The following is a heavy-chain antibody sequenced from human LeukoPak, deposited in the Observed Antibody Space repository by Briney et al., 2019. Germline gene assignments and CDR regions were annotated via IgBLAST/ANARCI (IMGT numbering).Heavy chain of an antibody. CDR1: GFAVGSNY. D-gene: IGHD1-14*01. CDR2: IYSGGAI. J-gene: IGHJ4*02. Sequence: GGSLRLSCVASGFAVGSNYMSWVRRAPGKGLEWVSLIYSGGAIRYADSVKGRFTISRDSSKNTLFLQMNDLTVEDTARYYCARRPGNWGQGILVTVSS. CDR3: ARRPGN. V-gene: IGHV3-53*01.